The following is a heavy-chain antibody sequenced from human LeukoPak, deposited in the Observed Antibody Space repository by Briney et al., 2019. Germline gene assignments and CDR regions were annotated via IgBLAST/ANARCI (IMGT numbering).Heavy chain of an antibody. CDR1: GFTFGSYE. J-gene: IGHJ5*02. Sequence: GGSLRLSCAATGFTFGSYEMNWVRQAPGKGLEWVSYMSSSYSNTKYADAVKGRFTMSRDNAKNSLYLQMNSLRDEDTAVYYCARPLGTGAFGELSWGQGTLVSVSS. V-gene: IGHV3-48*03. D-gene: IGHD3-10*01. CDR3: ARPLGTGAFGELS. CDR2: MSSSYSNT.